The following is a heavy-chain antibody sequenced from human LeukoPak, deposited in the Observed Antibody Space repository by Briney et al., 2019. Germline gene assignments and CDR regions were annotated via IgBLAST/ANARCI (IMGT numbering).Heavy chain of an antibody. CDR1: GGSISSYY. V-gene: IGHV4-59*12. D-gene: IGHD2-15*01. Sequence: PSETLSLTCTVSGGSISSYYWSWIRQPPGKGLEWTGYIHYSGSTNYNPSLKSRVTISVDTSKNQFSLKLSSVTAADTAVYYCARDLAAYGSGGSCYDYWGQGTLVTVSS. J-gene: IGHJ4*02. CDR2: IHYSGST. CDR3: ARDLAAYGSGGSCYDY.